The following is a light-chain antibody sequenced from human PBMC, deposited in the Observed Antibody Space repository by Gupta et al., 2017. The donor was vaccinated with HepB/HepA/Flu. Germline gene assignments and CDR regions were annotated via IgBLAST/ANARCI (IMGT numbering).Light chain of an antibody. V-gene: IGKV2-28*01. CDR2: LGS. J-gene: IGKJ2*01. CDR3: RQSLQSPYT. Sequence: DIVMTQSPLSLPVTPGEPASISCRSSESRLNSNAYNYLDWYLQKPGQSPQLLIYLGSNRASGVPDRFSGSGSGTDFTLKISMVEAEDVGVYYCRQSLQSPYTFGQGTKLEIK. CDR1: ESRLNSNAYNY.